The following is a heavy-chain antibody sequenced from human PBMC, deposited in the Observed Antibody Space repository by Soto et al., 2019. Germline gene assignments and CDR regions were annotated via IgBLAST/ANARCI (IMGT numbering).Heavy chain of an antibody. CDR1: GGPISSYY. D-gene: IGHD3-9*01. V-gene: IGHV4-59*08. CDR2: IYYSGST. CDR3: ARHSTYYDILTGYYILEPFDY. J-gene: IGHJ4*02. Sequence: SETLSLTCTVSGGPISSYYWSWIRQPPGKGLEWIGYIYYSGSTNYNPSLKSRVTISVDTSKNQFSLKLSSVTAADTAVYYCARHSTYYDILTGYYILEPFDYWGQGTLVTVSS.